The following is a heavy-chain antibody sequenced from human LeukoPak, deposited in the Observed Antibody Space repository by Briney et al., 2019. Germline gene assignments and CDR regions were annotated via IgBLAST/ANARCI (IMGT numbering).Heavy chain of an antibody. CDR1: GFTFSNFA. Sequence: GGSLRLSCAASGFTFSNFAVVWVRQAPGKGLEWVCAISGSGTSIYYADSVRGRFTISRDTAKNTLYLQMNSLRPEDSAVYYCARDNTYGSGTKDWGQGTLVTVSS. J-gene: IGHJ4*02. D-gene: IGHD3-10*01. V-gene: IGHV3-23*01. CDR2: ISGSGTSI. CDR3: ARDNTYGSGTKD.